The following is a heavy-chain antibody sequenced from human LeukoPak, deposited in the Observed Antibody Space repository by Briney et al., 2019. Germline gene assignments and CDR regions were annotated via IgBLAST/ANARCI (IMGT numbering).Heavy chain of an antibody. CDR1: GFTFSDAW. D-gene: IGHD1-26*01. J-gene: IGHJ4*02. CDR2: INHSGST. Sequence: GSLRLSCAASGFTFSDAWVSWVRQPPGKGLEWIGEINHSGSTNYNPSLKSRVTISVDTSKNQFSLKLSSVTAADTAVYYCASLGSGRSDYWGQGTLVTVSS. CDR3: ASLGSGRSDY. V-gene: IGHV4-34*01.